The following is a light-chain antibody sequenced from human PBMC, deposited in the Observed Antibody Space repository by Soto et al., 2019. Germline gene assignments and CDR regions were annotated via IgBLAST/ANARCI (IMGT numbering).Light chain of an antibody. CDR2: KAS. J-gene: IGKJ2*01. CDR1: QGIRND. V-gene: IGKV1-5*03. Sequence: DIQMTQSPSSLSVSVGDRVTITCRASQGIRNDLGWYQQKPGKAPKLLIYKASSLESGVPSRFSGSGSGTEFTLTISSLQPDDFATYYCQQYNSHYTFGQGTKVDIK. CDR3: QQYNSHYT.